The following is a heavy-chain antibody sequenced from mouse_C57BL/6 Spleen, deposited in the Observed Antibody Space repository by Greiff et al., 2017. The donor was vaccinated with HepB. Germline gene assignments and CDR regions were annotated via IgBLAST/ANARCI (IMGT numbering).Heavy chain of an antibody. CDR1: GFNINNNY. J-gene: IGHJ3*01. D-gene: IGHD1-1*01. Sequence: VQLQQSVAELVRPGASVKLSCTASGFNINNNYMHWVKQRPEQGLEWIGRIDPANGTTKYAPKFQGKATLTADTSSNTAYLQRSSLTSEDTAIYYCARELRWFSYWGQGTLVTVSA. CDR2: IDPANGTT. V-gene: IGHV14-3*01. CDR3: ARELRWFSY.